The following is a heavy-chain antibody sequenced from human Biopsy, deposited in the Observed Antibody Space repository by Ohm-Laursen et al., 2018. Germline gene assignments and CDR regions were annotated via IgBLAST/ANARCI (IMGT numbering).Heavy chain of an antibody. V-gene: IGHV1-18*04. CDR2: ISTYNDDT. D-gene: IGHD3-3*01. Sequence: ATVKISCKTSGYTFTAYGISWVRQAPGQGLEWMGWISTYNDDTNIAQKFQGRVSMTTDTSTRTAYMELRSLRSGDTAIYFCARDPGYDFGSGSDPFDIWGQGTLVTVS. CDR1: GYTFTAYG. J-gene: IGHJ3*02. CDR3: ARDPGYDFGSGSDPFDI.